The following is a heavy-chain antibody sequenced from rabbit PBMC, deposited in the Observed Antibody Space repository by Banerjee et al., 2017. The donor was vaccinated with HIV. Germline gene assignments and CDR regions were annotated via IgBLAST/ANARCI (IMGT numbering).Heavy chain of an antibody. V-gene: IGHV1S45*01. Sequence: QEQLEESGGDLVKPEGSLTLTCTASGFSFSSSYWMCWVRQAPGKGLEWIACIYGGGSGSTHYASWAKGRFTISKTSSTTVTLQMTSLTAADTATYFCARHVTGTNYYNLWGPGTLVTVS. CDR2: IYGGGSGST. J-gene: IGHJ4*01. CDR1: GFSFSSSYW. D-gene: IGHD7-1*01. CDR3: ARHVTGTNYYNL.